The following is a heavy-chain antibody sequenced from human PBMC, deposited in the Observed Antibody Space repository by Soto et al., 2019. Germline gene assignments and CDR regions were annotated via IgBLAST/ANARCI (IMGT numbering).Heavy chain of an antibody. Sequence: QAQLVESGGGVVQPGTSLRLSCAASGFTISTHGMHWVRQAPGKGLEWLANIWHDGSNKFYAESVKGRFSISKDNSKNTLYLQLSSLRAEDTAVYYCAAATTWNFHFPYWGQGPQVTVSS. CDR1: GFTISTHG. CDR3: AAATTWNFHFPY. CDR2: IWHDGSNK. V-gene: IGHV3-33*03. J-gene: IGHJ4*02. D-gene: IGHD1-7*01.